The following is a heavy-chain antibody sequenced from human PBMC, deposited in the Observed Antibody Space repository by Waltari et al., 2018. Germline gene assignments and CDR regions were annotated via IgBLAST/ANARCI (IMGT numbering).Heavy chain of an antibody. Sequence: VQLVQSGAEVKKPGASVKVSCKPSGYTFSDYVLSWVRQAPGQGLELMGWLSGNNGHTNHAQKFQGRLIMTEDTSATTVYMELTYLTSDDTAVYYCARERHRLMEEGYLMALDPWGQGTLVTVSS. J-gene: IGHJ5*02. V-gene: IGHV1-18*01. CDR3: ARERHRLMEEGYLMALDP. CDR1: GYTFSDYV. D-gene: IGHD3-3*01. CDR2: LSGNNGHT.